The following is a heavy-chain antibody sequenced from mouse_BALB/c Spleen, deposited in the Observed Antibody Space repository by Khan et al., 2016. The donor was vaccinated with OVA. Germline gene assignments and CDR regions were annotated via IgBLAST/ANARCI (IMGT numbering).Heavy chain of an antibody. J-gene: IGHJ3*01. CDR3: GRDAGYGTNWFAY. V-gene: IGHV2-9*02. CDR2: IWAGGGT. CDR1: GFPLTSYG. D-gene: IGHD1-1*01. Sequence: QIQLVQSGPGLVAPSQSLSISCAVSGFPLTSYGVHWVRQPPGKGLEWLGVIWAGGGTNYNSALMSRVSISKDNSKSQVFLKMNSLQTDDTAMYYCGRDAGYGTNWFAYWGQGTVVTVAA.